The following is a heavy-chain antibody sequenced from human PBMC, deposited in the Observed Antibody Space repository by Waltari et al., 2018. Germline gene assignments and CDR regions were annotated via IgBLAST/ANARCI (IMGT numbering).Heavy chain of an antibody. CDR2: IYYSGST. CDR3: ARGAYCGGDCFYYYYYYYMDV. Sequence: QVQLQESGPGLVKPSETLSLTCTVSGGSISSYYWSWIRQPPGKGLEWIGYIYYSGSTNYNPSLKSRVTISVDTSKNQFSLKLSSVTAADTAVYYCARGAYCGGDCFYYYYYYYMDVWGKGTTVTVSS. J-gene: IGHJ6*03. D-gene: IGHD2-21*01. V-gene: IGHV4-59*01. CDR1: GGSISSYY.